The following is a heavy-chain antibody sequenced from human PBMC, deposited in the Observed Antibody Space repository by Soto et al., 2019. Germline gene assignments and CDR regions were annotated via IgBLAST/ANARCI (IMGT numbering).Heavy chain of an antibody. CDR2: IWYDGSNK. J-gene: IGHJ3*02. CDR1: GFTFSSYG. Sequence: GGSLRLSCAASGFTFSSYGMHWVRQAPGKGLEWVAVIWYDGSNKYYADSVKGRFTISRDNSKNTLYLQMNSLGDEDTAVFYCARVKEASGYSTPLDAVDIWGQGTMVTVS. CDR3: ARVKEASGYSTPLDAVDI. V-gene: IGHV3-33*01. D-gene: IGHD6-13*01.